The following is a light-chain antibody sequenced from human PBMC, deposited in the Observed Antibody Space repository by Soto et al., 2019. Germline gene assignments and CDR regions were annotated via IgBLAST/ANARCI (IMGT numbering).Light chain of an antibody. V-gene: IGKV3-20*01. Sequence: EIVITQSPATLSVSPGEGATLSCRASQSVSSKLAWYQQKPGQAPRLLIYGASNRATGIPDRFSGSGSGTDFTLTISRLEPEDFAVYYCQQYGSSGTFGQGTKVDI. CDR3: QQYGSSGT. CDR1: QSVSSK. CDR2: GAS. J-gene: IGKJ1*01.